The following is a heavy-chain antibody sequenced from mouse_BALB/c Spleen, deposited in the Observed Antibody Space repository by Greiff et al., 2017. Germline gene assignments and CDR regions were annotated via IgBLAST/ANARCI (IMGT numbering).Heavy chain of an antibody. J-gene: IGHJ4*01. CDR2: IWAGGST. Sequence: QVQLQQSGPGLVAPSQSLSITCTVSEFSLTSYGVHWVRQPPGKGLEWLGVIWAGGSTNYNSALMSRLSISKDNSKSQVFLKMNSLQTDDTAMYYCARRGEDAMDYWGQGTSVTVSS. CDR1: EFSLTSYG. CDR3: ARRGEDAMDY. V-gene: IGHV2-9*02.